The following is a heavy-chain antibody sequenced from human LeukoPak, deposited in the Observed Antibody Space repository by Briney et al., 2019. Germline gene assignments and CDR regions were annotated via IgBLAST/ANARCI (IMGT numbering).Heavy chain of an antibody. CDR1: GGSISSYY. D-gene: IGHD4-17*01. CDR3: ARNPDLLTVTFFDY. V-gene: IGHV4-59*01. Sequence: SETLSLTCTVSGGSISSYYWSWIRQPPGKGLEWIGYIYYSGSTNYNPSLKSRVTISVDSSKNQFSLKLSSVTAADTAVYYCARNPDLLTVTFFDYWGRGTLVTVSS. J-gene: IGHJ4*02. CDR2: IYYSGST.